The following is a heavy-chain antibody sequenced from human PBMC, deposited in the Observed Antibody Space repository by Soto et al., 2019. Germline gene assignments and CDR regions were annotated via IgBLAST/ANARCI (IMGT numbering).Heavy chain of an antibody. CDR1: GYTFTSYG. V-gene: IGHV1-18*01. J-gene: IGHJ4*02. CDR2: ISAYNGNT. D-gene: IGHD3-3*01. Sequence: ASVKVSCKASGYTFTSYGISWVRQAPGQGLEWMGWISAYNGNTNYAQKLQGRVTMTTDTSTSTAYMELRSLRSDDTAVYYCARGPRITIFGVVITYYFDYWGQGTLVTVSS. CDR3: ARGPRITIFGVVITYYFDY.